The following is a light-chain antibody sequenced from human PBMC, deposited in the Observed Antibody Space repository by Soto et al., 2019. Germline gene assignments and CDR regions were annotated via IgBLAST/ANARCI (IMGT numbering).Light chain of an antibody. J-gene: IGKJ2*01. CDR2: GAS. V-gene: IGKV3-15*01. Sequence: EIVMTQSPATLYVSPGERATLSCRASQSVSSNLAWYQQKPGQAPRLLIYGASTRATGIPARFSGRWSGTEFTLTISSLQSEDFAVYYCQQYNNWPPYTFGQGTKLEIK. CDR1: QSVSSN. CDR3: QQYNNWPPYT.